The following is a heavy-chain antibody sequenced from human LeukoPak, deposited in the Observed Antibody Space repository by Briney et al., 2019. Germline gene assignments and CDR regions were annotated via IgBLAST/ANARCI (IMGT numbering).Heavy chain of an antibody. V-gene: IGHV1-3*04. CDR1: GYTFTSYA. CDR2: INTGNGNT. Sequence: ASVKVSCTASGYTFTSYAMHWVRQAPGQRLECMGWINTGNGNTRYSQKFQGRVTITRDTSASTAYMDLSSLRSEDTAVYYCARNTETAIPLPYYFDYWGQGTLVTVSS. D-gene: IGHD2-21*02. J-gene: IGHJ4*02. CDR3: ARNTETAIPLPYYFDY.